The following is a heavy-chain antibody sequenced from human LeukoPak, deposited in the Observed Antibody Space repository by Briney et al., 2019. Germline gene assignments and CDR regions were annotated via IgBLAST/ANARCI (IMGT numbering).Heavy chain of an antibody. Sequence: GGSLRLSCAASGFTFSNYAMHWVRQAPGKGLEWVAVISYDGSNKYYADSVKGRFTISRDNSKNTLYLQMNSLRTEDTAVYYCAKDNRRHYTSGPNPDSLHWGQGALVTVSS. J-gene: IGHJ4*02. V-gene: IGHV3-30-3*01. CDR1: GFTFSNYA. CDR3: AKDNRRHYTSGPNPDSLH. CDR2: ISYDGSNK. D-gene: IGHD6-19*01.